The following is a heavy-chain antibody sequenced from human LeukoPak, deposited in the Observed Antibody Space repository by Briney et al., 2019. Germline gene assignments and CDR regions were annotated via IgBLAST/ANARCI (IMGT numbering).Heavy chain of an antibody. Sequence: SETLSLTCAVYGGPFSGYYWSWIRQPPGKGLEWIGEINHSGSTNYNPSLKSRVTISVDTSKNQFSLKLSSVTAADTAVYYCARVKSSWYMCFDYWGQGTLVTVSS. V-gene: IGHV4-34*01. D-gene: IGHD6-13*01. CDR2: INHSGST. CDR3: ARVKSSWYMCFDY. J-gene: IGHJ4*02. CDR1: GGPFSGYY.